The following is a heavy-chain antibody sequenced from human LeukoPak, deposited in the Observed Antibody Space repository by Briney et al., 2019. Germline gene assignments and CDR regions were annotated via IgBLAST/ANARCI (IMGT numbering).Heavy chain of an antibody. CDR3: ARGPNCSSTSCYQAFDY. CDR2: INHRGST. J-gene: IGHJ4*02. CDR1: GGSFSGYY. Sequence: SETLSLTCAVYGGSFSGYYWSWIRQPPGKGLEWIGEINHRGSTNHNPSLKSRVTISVDTSKNQFSLKLSSVTAADTAVYYCARGPNCSSTSCYQAFDYWGQGTLVTVSS. V-gene: IGHV4-34*01. D-gene: IGHD2-2*01.